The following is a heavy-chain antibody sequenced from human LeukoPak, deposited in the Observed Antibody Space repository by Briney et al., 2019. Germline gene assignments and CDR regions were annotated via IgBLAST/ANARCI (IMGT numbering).Heavy chain of an antibody. Sequence: GGSLRLSCAVSGITLNNYGMTWVRQAPGKGLEWVANIKEDGSEKYYVDSVKGRFTISRNNAKYSLYLQMNSLRAEDTAVYYCARGLRYFDRENYWGQGTLVTVSS. CDR1: GITLNNYG. CDR2: IKEDGSEK. J-gene: IGHJ4*02. V-gene: IGHV3-7*04. D-gene: IGHD3-9*01. CDR3: ARGLRYFDRENY.